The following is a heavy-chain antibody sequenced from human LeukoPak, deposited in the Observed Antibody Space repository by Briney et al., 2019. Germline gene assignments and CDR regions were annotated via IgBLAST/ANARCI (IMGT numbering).Heavy chain of an antibody. V-gene: IGHV3-23*01. CDR2: ISGSGGST. J-gene: IGHJ3*02. CDR1: GFTFSSYA. D-gene: IGHD2-2*01. CDR3: ARYCSSTSCYRSPDAFDI. Sequence: GGSLRLSCAASGFTFSSYAMSWVRQAPGKGLEWVSAISGSGGSTYYADSVKGRFTISRDNSKNTLYLQMNSLRAEDMAVYYCARYCSSTSCYRSPDAFDIWGQGTMVTVSS.